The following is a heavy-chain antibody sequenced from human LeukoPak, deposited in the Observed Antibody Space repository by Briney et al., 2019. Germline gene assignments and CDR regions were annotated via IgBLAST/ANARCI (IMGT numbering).Heavy chain of an antibody. CDR1: GGSISSYY. Sequence: ETLSLTCTVSGGSISSYYWSWIRQPPGKGLEWIGYIYYSGSTNYNPSLKSRVTISVDTSKNRFSLRLSSVTAADTAVYYCARLYPRNGVGHDYWGQGTLVTVSS. D-gene: IGHD2-8*01. CDR3: ARLYPRNGVGHDY. J-gene: IGHJ4*02. CDR2: IYYSGST. V-gene: IGHV4-59*01.